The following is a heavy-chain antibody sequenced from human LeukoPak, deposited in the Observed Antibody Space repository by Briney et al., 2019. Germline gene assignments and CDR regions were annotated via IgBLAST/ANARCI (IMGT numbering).Heavy chain of an antibody. D-gene: IGHD3-3*01. Sequence: SETLSLTCTVSGGSISSYYWSWIRQPPGKGLEWIGYIYYSGSTNYNPSLKSRVTISVDTSKNQISLKLSSVTAADTAVYYCARASAAYDFWSGYYSYYFDYWGQGTLVTVSS. CDR3: ARASAAYDFWSGYYSYYFDY. CDR1: GGSISSYY. V-gene: IGHV4-59*01. J-gene: IGHJ4*02. CDR2: IYYSGST.